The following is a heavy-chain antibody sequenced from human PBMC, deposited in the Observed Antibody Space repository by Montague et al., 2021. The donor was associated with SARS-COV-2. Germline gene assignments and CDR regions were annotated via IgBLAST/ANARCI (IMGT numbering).Heavy chain of an antibody. V-gene: IGHV4-34*01. CDR1: GGSLSGFY. J-gene: IGHJ4*02. D-gene: IGHD4-23*01. Sequence: SETLSLTCAVYGGSLSGFYWTWIRQPPGKGLEWVGEINHGGSTSYSPSLKSRLTISLDTSKNQFSLKLDSVTAADAATYYCARRHDYRGNDDFDSWGQGALVIVSS. CDR3: ARRHDYRGNDDFDS. CDR2: INHGGST.